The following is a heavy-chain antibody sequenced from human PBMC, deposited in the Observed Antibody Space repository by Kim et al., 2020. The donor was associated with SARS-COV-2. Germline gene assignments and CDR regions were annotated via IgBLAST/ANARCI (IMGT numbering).Heavy chain of an antibody. CDR3: ARRRGGPWLLLWEAFDI. CDR2: IYYSGST. D-gene: IGHD3-22*01. J-gene: IGHJ3*02. Sequence: SETLSLTCTVSGGSISSSSYYWGWIRQPPGKGLEWIGSIYYSGSTYYNPSLKSRVTISVDTSKNQFSLKLSSVTAAATAVYYCARRRGGPWLLLWEAFDIWGQGTMVTVSS. CDR1: GGSISSSSYY. V-gene: IGHV4-39*01.